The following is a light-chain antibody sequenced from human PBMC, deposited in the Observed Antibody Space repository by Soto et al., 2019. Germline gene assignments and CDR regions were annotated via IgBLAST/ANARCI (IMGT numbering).Light chain of an antibody. CDR2: DAS. V-gene: IGKV1-5*01. CDR3: QHYNSYSPT. J-gene: IGKJ1*01. Sequence: DIQMTQSPSTLSASVGDRVTITCRASQSIGSWLAWYQQKPGKAPKFLIYDASSLQSGVPSRFSGSGSGTEFTLTISSLQPDDFATYFCQHYNSYSPTFGQGTKVEIK. CDR1: QSIGSW.